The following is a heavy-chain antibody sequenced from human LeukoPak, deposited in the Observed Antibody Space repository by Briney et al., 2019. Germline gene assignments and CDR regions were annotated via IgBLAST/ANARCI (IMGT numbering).Heavy chain of an antibody. CDR1: GGTFSSYT. J-gene: IGHJ6*03. Sequence: SVKVSCKASGGTFSSYTISWVRQAPGQGLEWMGRIIPILGIANYAQKFQGRVTITADKSTSTAYMELSSLRSEDTAVYYCARDPARGDYNNYYYYYYMDVWGKGTTVTVSS. D-gene: IGHD4-17*01. CDR2: IIPILGIA. V-gene: IGHV1-69*04. CDR3: ARDPARGDYNNYYYYYYMDV.